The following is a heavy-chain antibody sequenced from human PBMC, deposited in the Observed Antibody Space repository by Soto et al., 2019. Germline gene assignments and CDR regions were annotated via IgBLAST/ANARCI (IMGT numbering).Heavy chain of an antibody. Sequence: SQTLSLTCAISGVSVSSNSAAWNWIRQSPSRGLEWLGRTYYRSKWHNDYAISVKSRIAIRPDTSKNQFSLQLNSVTPEDTAVCRWGGQHQGLESWGQGTLGTASS. D-gene: IGHD3-10*01. CDR3: GGQHQGLES. CDR1: GVSVSSNSAA. CDR2: TYYRSKWHN. V-gene: IGHV6-1*01. J-gene: IGHJ4*02.